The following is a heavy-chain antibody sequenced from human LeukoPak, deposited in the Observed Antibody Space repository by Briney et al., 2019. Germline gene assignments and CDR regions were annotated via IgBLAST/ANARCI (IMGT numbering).Heavy chain of an antibody. CDR2: IKQDGSEK. Sequence: GGSLRLSCAVSGFIFSNSWMNWVRQAPGKGLEWVASIKQDGSEKYYVDSVEGRFTISRDNAKNSLSLQMNSLRAEDTAVYYCARDGSGWTNWYFDLWGRGTLVTVSS. D-gene: IGHD6-19*01. CDR1: GFIFSNSW. J-gene: IGHJ2*01. V-gene: IGHV3-7*01. CDR3: ARDGSGWTNWYFDL.